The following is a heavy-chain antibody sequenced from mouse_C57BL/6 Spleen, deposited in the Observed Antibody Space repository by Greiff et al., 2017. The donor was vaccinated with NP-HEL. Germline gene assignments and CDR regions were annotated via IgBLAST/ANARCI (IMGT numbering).Heavy chain of an antibody. CDR1: GYSFTSYY. J-gene: IGHJ2*01. D-gene: IGHD2-1*01. Sequence: VQLQQSGPELVKPGASVKISCKASGYSFTSYYIHWVKQRPGQGLEWIGWIYPGSGNTKYNEKFKGKATLTADTSSSTAYMQLSSLTSEDSAVYYCARRGNYAGHYFDYWGQVTTLTVSS. CDR3: ARRGNYAGHYFDY. V-gene: IGHV1-66*01. CDR2: IYPGSGNT.